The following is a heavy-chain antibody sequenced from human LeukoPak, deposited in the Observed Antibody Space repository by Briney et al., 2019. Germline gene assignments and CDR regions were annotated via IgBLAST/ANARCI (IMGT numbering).Heavy chain of an antibody. V-gene: IGHV3-23*01. Sequence: GGSLRLSCAASGFTFSSYGMSWVRQAPGKGLEWVSAISGSGGSTYYADSVKGRFTISRDNAKNSLYLQMNSLRAEDTAVYYCARDNGGFDYWGQGTLVTVSS. J-gene: IGHJ4*02. CDR2: ISGSGGST. D-gene: IGHD2-8*01. CDR3: ARDNGGFDY. CDR1: GFTFSSYG.